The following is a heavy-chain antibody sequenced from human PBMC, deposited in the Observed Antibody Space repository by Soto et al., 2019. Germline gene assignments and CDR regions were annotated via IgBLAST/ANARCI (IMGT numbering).Heavy chain of an antibody. CDR1: GGSLSSGGYY. Sequence: SETLSLTCTVSGGSLSSGGYYWSWIRQHPGKGLEWIGYIYYSGSTYYNPSLKSRVTISVDTSKNQFSLKLSSVTAADTAVYYCARDVYDFWSGFGDYYYSGMDVWGQGTTVTVSS. CDR2: IYYSGST. CDR3: ARDVYDFWSGFGDYYYSGMDV. D-gene: IGHD3-3*01. J-gene: IGHJ6*02. V-gene: IGHV4-31*03.